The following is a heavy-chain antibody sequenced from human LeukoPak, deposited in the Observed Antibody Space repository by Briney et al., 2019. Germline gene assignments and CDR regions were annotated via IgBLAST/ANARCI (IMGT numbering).Heavy chain of an antibody. D-gene: IGHD5-24*01. J-gene: IGHJ3*01. CDR3: AKDIQLST. Sequence: PGGSLRLSCAASGFNFRDAAMTWVRQAPGKGLEWVALISFSGDNSYYADSVKGRFSVSRDNSENTLSLQMNSLRVDDTARYYCAKDIQLSTWGLGTMVTVSS. V-gene: IGHV3-23*01. CDR2: ISFSGDNS. CDR1: GFNFRDAA.